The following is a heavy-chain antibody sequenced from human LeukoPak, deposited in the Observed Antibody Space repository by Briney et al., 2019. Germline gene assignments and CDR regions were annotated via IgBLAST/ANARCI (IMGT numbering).Heavy chain of an antibody. Sequence: GGSLRLSCAASGFTFSSYAMSWVRQAPGKGLEWVSAISGSGGSTYYADSVKGRFTISRDNAKNSLYLQMNSLRAEDTAVYYCAREDYDFWSGYFNYYYGMDVWGQGTTVTVSS. D-gene: IGHD3-3*01. CDR2: ISGSGGST. J-gene: IGHJ6*02. CDR1: GFTFSSYA. CDR3: AREDYDFWSGYFNYYYGMDV. V-gene: IGHV3-23*01.